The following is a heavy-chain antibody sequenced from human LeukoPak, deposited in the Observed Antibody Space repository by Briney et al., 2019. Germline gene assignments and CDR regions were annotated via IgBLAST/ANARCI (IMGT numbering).Heavy chain of an antibody. Sequence: QPGGSLRLSRAASGFTFSSYGMHWVRQAPGKGLEWVAFIRYDGSNTFYTDSVKGRFTISRDNSKNTLYLQMNSLRPEDTAVYYWAKSQYQLRWGDYFDYWGQGTLVTVSS. D-gene: IGHD4-23*01. V-gene: IGHV3-30*02. CDR3: AKSQYQLRWGDYFDY. CDR2: IRYDGSNT. CDR1: GFTFSSYG. J-gene: IGHJ4*02.